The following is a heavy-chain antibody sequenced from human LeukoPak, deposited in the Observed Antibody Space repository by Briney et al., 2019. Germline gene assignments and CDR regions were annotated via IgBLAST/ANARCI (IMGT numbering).Heavy chain of an antibody. CDR3: AQDRGGVDY. Sequence: PSGSPRLTCAASGFTLADYSLHWVGHGPGKLMEWVSVISWDGGSTSYADSVKGRFTISRDNSKNSLYLQMNSLRSEDSALYYCAQDRGGVDYWGQGTLVTVSS. D-gene: IGHD3-16*01. CDR2: ISWDGGST. J-gene: IGHJ4*02. V-gene: IGHV3-43*01. CDR1: GFTLADYS.